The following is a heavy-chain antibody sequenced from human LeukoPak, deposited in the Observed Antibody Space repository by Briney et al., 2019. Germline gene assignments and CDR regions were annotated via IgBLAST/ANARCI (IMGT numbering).Heavy chain of an antibody. Sequence: ASVTVSCKASGYTFTSYGISWVRQAPGQGLEWMGWISTYNGNTNYAQKLQGRVTMTTDTSTSTAYMELRSLRSDDTAVYYCARDGYVWGSYRYTSDWGQGTLVTVSS. J-gene: IGHJ4*02. CDR2: ISTYNGNT. CDR3: ARDGYVWGSYRYTSD. V-gene: IGHV1-18*01. D-gene: IGHD3-16*02. CDR1: GYTFTSYG.